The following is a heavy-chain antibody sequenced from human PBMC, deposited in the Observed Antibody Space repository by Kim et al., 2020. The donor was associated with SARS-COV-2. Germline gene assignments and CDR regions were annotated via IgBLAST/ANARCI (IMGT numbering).Heavy chain of an antibody. CDR3: ARGGVYYDFWSGYPNHYFDY. J-gene: IGHJ4*02. D-gene: IGHD3-3*01. V-gene: IGHV4-34*01. Sequence: SETLSLTCAVYGGSFSGYYWSWIRQPPGKGLEWIGEINHSGSTNYNPSLKSRVTISVDTSKNQFSLKLSSVTAADTAVYYCARGGVYYDFWSGYPNHYFDYWGQGTLVTVSS. CDR1: GGSFSGYY. CDR2: INHSGST.